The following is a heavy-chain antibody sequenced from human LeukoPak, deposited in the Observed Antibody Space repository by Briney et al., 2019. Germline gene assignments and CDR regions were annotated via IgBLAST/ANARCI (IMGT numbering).Heavy chain of an antibody. J-gene: IGHJ4*02. V-gene: IGHV7-4-1*02. Sequence: GASVKVSCNASGYTFSNYAMSWVRRAPGQGLEWMGWIDTNTGNPTYVQDFTGRFVFSLDTSVNTAYLQISSLEVEDTAVYYCARNAYLDYWGQGTLVTVSS. D-gene: IGHD3-16*01. CDR2: IDTNTGNP. CDR1: GYTFSNYA. CDR3: ARNAYLDY.